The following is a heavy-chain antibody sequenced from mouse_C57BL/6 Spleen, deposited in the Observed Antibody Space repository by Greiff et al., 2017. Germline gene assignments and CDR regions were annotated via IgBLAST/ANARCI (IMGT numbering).Heavy chain of an antibody. Sequence: QVQLQQSVAELVRPGASVKLSCKASGYTFTDYYITWVNPSPGQGLDWIARLYPGRGNTYYNEKFKGNAQLTAEKSSSTAYMQLSSLTSEDSAVYFCARAYYGSSYGCDYWGQGTTLTVSS. CDR1: GYTFTDYY. CDR3: ARAYYGSSYGCDY. V-gene: IGHV1-76*01. J-gene: IGHJ2*01. CDR2: LYPGRGNT. D-gene: IGHD1-1*01.